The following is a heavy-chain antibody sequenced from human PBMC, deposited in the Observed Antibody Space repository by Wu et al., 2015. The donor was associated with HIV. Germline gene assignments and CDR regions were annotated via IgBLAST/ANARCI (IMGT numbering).Heavy chain of an antibody. Sequence: QVQLVQSGTEVKRPGSSVRLSCKASGGTASDDSSSTYAMSWVRQAPGQGLEWVGGIIPIFGTTNYAQLLQDRVTVTTDEFTGTTYTDLRRLRVDDTALYFCVRGARYAGSCYSNIWGQGTLVTVSS. J-gene: IGHJ4*02. D-gene: IGHD2-15*01. CDR3: VRGARYAGSCYSNI. CDR1: GGTASDDSSSTYA. CDR2: IIPIFGTT. V-gene: IGHV1-69*05.